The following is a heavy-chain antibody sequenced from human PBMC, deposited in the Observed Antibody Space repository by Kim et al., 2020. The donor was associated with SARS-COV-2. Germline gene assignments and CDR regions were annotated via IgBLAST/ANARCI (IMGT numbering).Heavy chain of an antibody. J-gene: IGHJ3*02. CDR1: GYTFTSYY. CDR3: ARDIHYYDSSGYQAAFDI. D-gene: IGHD3-22*01. V-gene: IGHV1-46*01. Sequence: ASVKVSCKASGYTFTSYYMHWVRQAPGQGLEWMGIINPSGGSTSYAQKFQGRVTMTRDTSTSTVYMELSSLRSEDTAVYYCARDIHYYDSSGYQAAFDIWGQGTMVTVSS. CDR2: INPSGGST.